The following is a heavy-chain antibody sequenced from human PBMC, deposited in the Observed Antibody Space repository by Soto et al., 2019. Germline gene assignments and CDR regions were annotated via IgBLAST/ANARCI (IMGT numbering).Heavy chain of an antibody. CDR1: GYTFTSYA. CDR2: TNTGNGNT. CDR3: AKEAIYCGGAFDI. V-gene: IGHV1-3*04. J-gene: IGHJ3*02. D-gene: IGHD2-21*01. Sequence: QVQLVQSGADVKKPGASVKVSCKTSGYTFTSYALHWVRQAPGQRLEWMGWTNTGNGNTKYSQKFQGRVTITRDTSATTAYMELDSLISEDTAVYYCAKEAIYCGGAFDIWGQGTMVTVSS.